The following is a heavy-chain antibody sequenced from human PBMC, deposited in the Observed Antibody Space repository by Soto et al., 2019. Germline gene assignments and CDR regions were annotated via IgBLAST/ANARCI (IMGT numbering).Heavy chain of an antibody. J-gene: IGHJ4*02. CDR3: ARGVGKYYFDY. CDR2: IYSGGST. V-gene: IGHV3-66*01. D-gene: IGHD1-26*01. Sequence: EVQLVESGGDLVQPGESLTLSCAGSGFTVSSNYMNWVRQAPGKGLEWVSIIYSGGSTYYADSVKGRFTIPRDNSKNTLYLQMNGLRAEDTAVYYCARGVGKYYFDYWGQGTLLTVSS. CDR1: GFTVSSNY.